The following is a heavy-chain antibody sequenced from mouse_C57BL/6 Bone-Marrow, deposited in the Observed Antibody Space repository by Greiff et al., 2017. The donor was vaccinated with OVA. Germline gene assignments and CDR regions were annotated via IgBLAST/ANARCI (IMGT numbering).Heavy chain of an antibody. CDR3: ARRLMGYYGSSYYFDY. V-gene: IGHV14-2*01. Sequence: EVKLMESGAELVKPGASVKLSCTASGFNIKDYYMHWVKQRTEQGLEWIGRIDPEDGETKYAPKFQGKATIPADTSSNTAYLQLSSLTSEDTAVYYCARRLMGYYGSSYYFDYWGQGTTPTVPS. CDR1: GFNIKDYY. CDR2: IDPEDGET. J-gene: IGHJ2*01. D-gene: IGHD1-1*01.